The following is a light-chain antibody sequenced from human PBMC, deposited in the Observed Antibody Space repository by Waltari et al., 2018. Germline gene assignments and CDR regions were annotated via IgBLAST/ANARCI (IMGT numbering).Light chain of an antibody. CDR3: AVWDDSLGGV. J-gene: IGLJ3*02. Sequence: QSVLTQPPSVSGTPGQRVTISCSCSNSNIGGHSVSWYQQPPGTAPKLLIYNDKQGPSGVPDRFSASKSGTSASLAITGLQSEDDAYYYCAVWDDSLGGVFGGGTKLTVL. V-gene: IGLV1-44*01. CDR1: NSNIGGHS. CDR2: NDK.